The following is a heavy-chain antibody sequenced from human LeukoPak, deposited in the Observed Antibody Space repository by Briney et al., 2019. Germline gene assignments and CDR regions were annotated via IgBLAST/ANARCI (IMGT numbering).Heavy chain of an antibody. V-gene: IGHV4-30-4*01. J-gene: IGHJ4*02. Sequence: SQTLSLTCTVSGGSISSGDYYWSWIRQPPGKGLEWIGYIYYSGSTYYNPSLKSRVTISVDTSKNQFSLKLSSVTAADTAVYYCARKTDSSGWYVDYWGQGTLVTVSS. CDR2: IYYSGST. CDR3: ARKTDSSGWYVDY. D-gene: IGHD6-19*01. CDR1: GGSISSGDYY.